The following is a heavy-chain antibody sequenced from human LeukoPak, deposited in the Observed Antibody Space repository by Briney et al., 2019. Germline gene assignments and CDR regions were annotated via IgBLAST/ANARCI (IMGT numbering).Heavy chain of an antibody. V-gene: IGHV3-23*01. CDR3: AKPSIPLTYYYDSSGYYEWYYFDY. Sequence: PGGSLRLSCAASGFTFSSYAMSWVRQAPGKGLEWVSAISGSGGSSYYADSVKGRFTISRDNSKNTLYLQMNSLRAEDTAVYYCAKPSIPLTYYYDSSGYYEWYYFDYWGQGTLVTVSS. CDR1: GFTFSSYA. J-gene: IGHJ4*02. CDR2: ISGSGGSS. D-gene: IGHD3-22*01.